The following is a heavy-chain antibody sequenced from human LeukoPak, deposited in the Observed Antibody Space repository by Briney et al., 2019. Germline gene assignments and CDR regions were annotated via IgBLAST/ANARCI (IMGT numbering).Heavy chain of an antibody. D-gene: IGHD5-18*01. Sequence: SETLSLTCAVYGGSFSGYYWSWIRQLPGKGLEWIGEINHSGSTNYNPSLKSRVTISVDTSKNQFSLKLSSVTAADTAVYYCARGLRQLWFSSYWYFDLWGRGTLVTVSS. CDR2: INHSGST. J-gene: IGHJ2*01. CDR3: ARGLRQLWFSSYWYFDL. V-gene: IGHV4-34*01. CDR1: GGSFSGYY.